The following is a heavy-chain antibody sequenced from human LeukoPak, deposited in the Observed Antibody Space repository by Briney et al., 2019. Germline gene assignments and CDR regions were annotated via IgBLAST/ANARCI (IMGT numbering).Heavy chain of an antibody. CDR1: GASISLYY. D-gene: IGHD6-6*01. V-gene: IGHV4-4*07. J-gene: IGHJ3*02. CDR2: VHATGTT. Sequence: SETLSPTCSVSGASISLYYWSWIRQSAGKRPEWIGRVHATGTTNYNPSLKSRVTLSVDTFKRQFSLNLKSVTAADTAVYYCAREFIAARPAPGGAFDIWGQGTMVTVSS. CDR3: AREFIAARPAPGGAFDI.